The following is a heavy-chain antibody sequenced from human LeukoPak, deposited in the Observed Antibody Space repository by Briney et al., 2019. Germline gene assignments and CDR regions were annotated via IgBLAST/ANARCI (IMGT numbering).Heavy chain of an antibody. CDR3: ARGYSSDY. V-gene: IGHV1-18*01. D-gene: IGHD5-18*01. J-gene: IGHJ4*02. CDR1: GYPFANFA. CDR2: ISGDKGPT. Sequence: ASVKVSCKTSGYPFANFAISWVRQARGQGLEWVGWISGDKGPTYYAPKLQDRVTLTTDSSTSTAYMELSSLRSEDTAVYCCARGYSSDYWGQGTLVTVSS.